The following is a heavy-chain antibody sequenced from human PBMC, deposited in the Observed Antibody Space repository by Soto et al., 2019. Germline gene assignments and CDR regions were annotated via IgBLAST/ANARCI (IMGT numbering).Heavy chain of an antibody. CDR3: ARVGALWVGELL. V-gene: IGHV4-59*02. J-gene: IGHJ4*02. Sequence: QVQLQESGPGLVKPSETLSLSCTVSGGFVSSYFWSWIRQPPGKGLEWIGYIYNSVSTNYNPSLKSRVTISEDTSKNQFSLRLNSVTAADTAVYYCARVGALWVGELLWGQGVLVTVSS. CDR1: GGFVSSYF. CDR2: IYNSVST. D-gene: IGHD3-10*01.